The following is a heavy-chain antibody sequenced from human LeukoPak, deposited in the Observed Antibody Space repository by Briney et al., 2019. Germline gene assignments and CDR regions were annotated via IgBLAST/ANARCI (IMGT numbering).Heavy chain of an antibody. CDR1: GYTFTNYD. J-gene: IGHJ5*01. CDR3: ARTGMGGNVWIDS. Sequence: ASVKVSCKASGYTFTNYDINWVRQATGQGLEWMGWMNPNSGDTGYAQKFQGRVTMTGDTSISTAYMELTSLTSDDTAIFYCARTGMGGNVWIDSWGQGTLVTVSS. D-gene: IGHD1-26*01. V-gene: IGHV1-8*01. CDR2: MNPNSGDT.